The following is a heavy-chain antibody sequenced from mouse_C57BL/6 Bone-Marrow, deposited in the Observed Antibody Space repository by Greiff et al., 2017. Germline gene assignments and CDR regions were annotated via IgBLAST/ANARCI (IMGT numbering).Heavy chain of an antibody. Sequence: EVQRVESGAELVRPGASVKLSCTASGFNIKDDYMHWVKQRPDQGLEWIGWIDPENGDTEYASKFQGKATITAYTSSNTAYLQLSSLTSEDTAVYYCTAYSFYWYFDVWGTGTTVTVSS. V-gene: IGHV14-4*01. CDR2: IDPENGDT. CDR3: TAYSFYWYFDV. D-gene: IGHD2-12*01. J-gene: IGHJ1*03. CDR1: GFNIKDDY.